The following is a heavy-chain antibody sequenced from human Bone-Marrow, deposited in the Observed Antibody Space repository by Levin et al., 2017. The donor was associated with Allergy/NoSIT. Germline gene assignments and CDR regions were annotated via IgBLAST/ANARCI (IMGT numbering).Heavy chain of an antibody. Sequence: GESLKISCKASGYTFTGYYMHWVRQAPGQGLEWMGWINPNSGGTNYAQKFQGRVTMTRDTSISTAYMELSRLRSDDTAVYYCARDLGYCSGGSCYSASWFDPWGQGTLVTVSS. CDR1: GYTFTGYY. J-gene: IGHJ5*02. D-gene: IGHD2-15*01. V-gene: IGHV1-2*02. CDR2: INPNSGGT. CDR3: ARDLGYCSGGSCYSASWFDP.